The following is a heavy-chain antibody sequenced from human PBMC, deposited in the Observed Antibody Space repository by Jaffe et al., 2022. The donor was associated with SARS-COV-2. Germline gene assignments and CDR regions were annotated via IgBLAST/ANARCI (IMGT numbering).Heavy chain of an antibody. J-gene: IGHJ4*02. CDR2: MYTSGST. CDR3: ARSHYGDYDPPVLY. V-gene: IGHV4-61*02. Sequence: QVQLQESGPGLVKPSQTLSLTCTVSGGSLSSGSYYWSWIRQPAGKGLEWIGRMYTSGSTNYNPSLKSRVTISVDTSKNQFSLNLSSVTAADTAVYYCARSHYGDYDPPVLYWGQGTLVTVSS. CDR1: GGSLSSGSYY. D-gene: IGHD4-17*01.